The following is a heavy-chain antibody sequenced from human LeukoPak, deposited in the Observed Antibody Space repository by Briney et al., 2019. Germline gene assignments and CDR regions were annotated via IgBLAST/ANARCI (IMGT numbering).Heavy chain of an antibody. CDR2: IYNSGST. CDR3: ARDPGVDV. V-gene: IGHV4-4*07. J-gene: IGHJ6*02. Sequence: SETLSLTCTVSGGSISSYHWTWIRQPAGKGLEWIGRIYNSGSTNHNPSLKSRVTMSVDTPKNQFSLNLSSVTAADTAVYYCARDPGVDVWGRGTTVTVSS. CDR1: GGSISSYH.